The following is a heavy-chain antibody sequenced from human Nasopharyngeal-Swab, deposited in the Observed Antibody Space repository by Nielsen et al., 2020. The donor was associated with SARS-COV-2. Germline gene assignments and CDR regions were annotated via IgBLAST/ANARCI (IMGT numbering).Heavy chain of an antibody. J-gene: IGHJ4*02. CDR3: AKDRITMIVVVTDY. CDR2: ISYDGSNK. V-gene: IGHV3-30*18. CDR1: GFTFSSYG. D-gene: IGHD3-22*01. Sequence: GGSLRLSCAASGFTFSSYGMHWVRKAPGKGLEWVAVISYDGSNKYYADSVKGRFTISRDNSKNTLYLQMNSLRAEDTAVYYCAKDRITMIVVVTDYWGQGTLVTVSS.